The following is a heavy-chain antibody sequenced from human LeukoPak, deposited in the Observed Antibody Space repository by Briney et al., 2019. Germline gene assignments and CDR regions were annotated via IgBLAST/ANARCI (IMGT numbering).Heavy chain of an antibody. CDR1: GYSFTSYW. J-gene: IGHJ4*02. CDR2: IYPSDSDT. D-gene: IGHD3-10*01. V-gene: IGHV5-51*01. CDR3: ARRMVRGVITSPFDY. Sequence: GESLKISCKGSGYSFTSYWIAWVRQMPGKGLEWMGIIYPSDSDTRYSPSFQGQVTISADKSISTAYLQWSSLEASDTAMYYCARRMVRGVITSPFDYWGQGTLVTVSS.